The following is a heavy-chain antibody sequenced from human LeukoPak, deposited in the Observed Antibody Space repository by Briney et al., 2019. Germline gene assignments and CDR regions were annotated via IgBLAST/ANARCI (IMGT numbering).Heavy chain of an antibody. CDR2: ISGSGGST. CDR1: GFTFSSYA. V-gene: IGHV3-23*01. Sequence: GGSLRLSCAASGFTFSSYAMSWVRQAPGKGLEWVSAISGSGGSTYYADSVKGRFTISRDNSKNTLYLQMNSLRAEDTAVYYCAKSPHPLWFGELLSVYYYYGMDVWGQGTTVTVSS. J-gene: IGHJ6*02. D-gene: IGHD3-10*01. CDR3: AKSPHPLWFGELLSVYYYYGMDV.